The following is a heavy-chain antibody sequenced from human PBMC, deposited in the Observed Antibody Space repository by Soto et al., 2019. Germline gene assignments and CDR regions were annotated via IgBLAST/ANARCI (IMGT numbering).Heavy chain of an antibody. CDR1: GGSIKSHI. V-gene: IGHV4-59*11. D-gene: IGHD1-20*01. Sequence: XXTLSLPYTVSGGSIKSHIGRWIRQPPGERLEWIGYIYDNESVNYNPSRKSRVTMSEDTSRNRFSLKLNSVTAADTAVYYCARGYNWASDAFDIWGQGTMVPVS. J-gene: IGHJ3*02. CDR2: IYDNESV. CDR3: ARGYNWASDAFDI.